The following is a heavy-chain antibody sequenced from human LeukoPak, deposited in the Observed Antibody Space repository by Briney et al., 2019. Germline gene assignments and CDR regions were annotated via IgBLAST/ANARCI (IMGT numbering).Heavy chain of an antibody. Sequence: SETLSLTCTVSGGSISSYYWSWIRQPPGKGLEWIGYIYYSGNTHYNPSLKSRVTISVDTSKNQFSLKLTSVTAADTAVYYCARGASDLTYDYGVNWGQGTLVIVSS. V-gene: IGHV4-59*01. D-gene: IGHD4-17*01. J-gene: IGHJ4*02. CDR3: ARGASDLTYDYGVN. CDR2: IYYSGNT. CDR1: GGSISSYY.